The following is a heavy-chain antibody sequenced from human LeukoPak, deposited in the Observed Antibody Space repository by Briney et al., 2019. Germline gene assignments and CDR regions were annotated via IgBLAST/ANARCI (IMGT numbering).Heavy chain of an antibody. CDR1: GYTFTSYD. CDR2: MNPNSGNT. J-gene: IGHJ5*02. CDR3: ARGLRKPMGGSSWYWGVNWFDP. Sequence: ASVKVSCKASGYTFTSYDINWVRQATGQGLEWMGWMNPNSGNTGYAQKFQGRVTMTRNTSISTAYMELSSLRSEDTAVYYCARGLRKPMGGSSWYWGVNWFDPWGQGTLVTVSS. V-gene: IGHV1-8*01. D-gene: IGHD6-13*01.